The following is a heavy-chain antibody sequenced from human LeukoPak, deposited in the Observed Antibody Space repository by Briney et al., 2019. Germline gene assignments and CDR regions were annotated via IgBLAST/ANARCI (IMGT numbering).Heavy chain of an antibody. CDR3: ARDFSASVGETSGWYLESLDI. D-gene: IGHD6-19*01. J-gene: IGHJ3*02. CDR2: ISSTGSIM. CDR1: GFTFSDYY. V-gene: IGHV3-11*01. Sequence: GGSLRLSCAASGFTFSDYYMSWIRQAPGKGLEWVSYISSTGSIMYYADSVKGRFTISRDNAKNSVFLQMNSLRAEDTALYYCARDFSASVGETSGWYLESLDIWGQGTRVTVSS.